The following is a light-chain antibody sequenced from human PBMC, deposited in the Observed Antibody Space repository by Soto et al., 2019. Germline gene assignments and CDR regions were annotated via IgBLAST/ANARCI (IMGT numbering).Light chain of an antibody. CDR2: DVS. J-gene: IGLJ1*01. CDR1: SSDVGGYNF. V-gene: IGLV2-14*01. Sequence: QSALTQPASVSGSPGQSLTISCTGTSSDVGGYNFVSWYQQHPGKAPKFMIYDVSNRPSGVSNRFSGSKSGNTASLTISGLQDEEEADYYCSSYSTISTYVFGTGTKVTVL. CDR3: SSYSTISTYV.